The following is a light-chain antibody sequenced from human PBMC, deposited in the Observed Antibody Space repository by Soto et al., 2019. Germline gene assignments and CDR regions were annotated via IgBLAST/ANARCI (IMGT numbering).Light chain of an antibody. CDR3: QQLNSFPFS. CDR2: AAS. V-gene: IGKV1-9*01. CDR1: QGISSS. J-gene: IGKJ3*01. Sequence: DIQLTQSPSFLSASVGDRVTITCRASQGISSSVAWYQQKPGKAPKLLIYAASALQSGVPSRFSGSGSGTEFTLTISGMQPEDFPTYYCQQLNSFPFSFGPGTKVFIK.